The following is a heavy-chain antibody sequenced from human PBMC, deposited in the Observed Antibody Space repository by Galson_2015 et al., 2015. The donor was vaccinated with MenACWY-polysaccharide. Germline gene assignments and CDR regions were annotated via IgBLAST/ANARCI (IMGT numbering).Heavy chain of an antibody. CDR2: INPDSGAA. Sequence: SVKVSCKASGYTFTDYYMHWVRQAPGQGLELMGRINPDSGAANYAQKFQGRVTMTRDTSISTAYMELNSLKSDDTAVYYCARFGVKSTDYWGQGTLVTVSS. J-gene: IGHJ4*02. V-gene: IGHV1-2*06. CDR3: ARFGVKSTDY. CDR1: GYTFTDYY. D-gene: IGHD3-16*01.